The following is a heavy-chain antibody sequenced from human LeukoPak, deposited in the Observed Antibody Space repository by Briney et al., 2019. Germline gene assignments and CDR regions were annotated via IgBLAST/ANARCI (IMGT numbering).Heavy chain of an antibody. D-gene: IGHD6-19*01. Sequence: ASVKVSCKASGYTFINYGISWVRQAPGQGLEWMGWINPNSGGTNYAQKFQGRVTMTRDTSISTAYMELSRLRSDDTAVYYCARPDEVAGTYFDYWGQGTLVTVSS. CDR1: GYTFINYG. V-gene: IGHV1-2*02. J-gene: IGHJ4*02. CDR2: INPNSGGT. CDR3: ARPDEVAGTYFDY.